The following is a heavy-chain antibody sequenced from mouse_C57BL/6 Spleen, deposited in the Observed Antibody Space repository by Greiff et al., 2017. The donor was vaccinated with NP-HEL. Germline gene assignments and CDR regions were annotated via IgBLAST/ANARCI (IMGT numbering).Heavy chain of an antibody. D-gene: IGHD4-1*01. V-gene: IGHV2-2*01. J-gene: IGHJ4*01. CDR1: GFSLTSYG. CDR3: ASPSWDPNAMDY. Sequence: VQLQQSGPGLVQPSQSLSITCTVSGFSLTSYGVHWVRQSPGKGLEWLGVIWSGGSTDYNAAFISRLSISKDKSKSQVFFKMNSLQADDTAIYYCASPSWDPNAMDYWGQGTSVTVSS. CDR2: IWSGGST.